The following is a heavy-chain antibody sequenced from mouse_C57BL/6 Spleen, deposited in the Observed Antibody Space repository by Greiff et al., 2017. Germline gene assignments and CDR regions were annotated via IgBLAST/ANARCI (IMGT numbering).Heavy chain of an antibody. CDR3: ARLEDQGYYGSSYWYFDV. D-gene: IGHD1-1*01. V-gene: IGHV1-62-2*01. CDR1: GYTFTEYT. Sequence: QVQLQQSGAELVKPGASVKLSCKASGYTFTEYTIHWVKQRSGQGLEWIGWFYPGSGSIKYNEKFKDKATLTADKSSSTDYMELMRLTSEDSAVYVCARLEDQGYYGSSYWYFDVWGTGTTVTVSS. CDR2: FYPGSGSI. J-gene: IGHJ1*03.